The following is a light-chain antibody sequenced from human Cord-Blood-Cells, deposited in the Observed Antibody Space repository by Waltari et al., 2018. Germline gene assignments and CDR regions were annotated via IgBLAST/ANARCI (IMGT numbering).Light chain of an antibody. Sequence: QSALTQPASGSGSPGKSITISCPGISSDVGGYNYVSWYQQHPAKAPKLMISDVSNRPSGVSNRFSGSNSGNTAALTISGLQAEDEADYYCSSYTSSSTPWVFGGGTKLTVL. CDR3: SSYTSSSTPWV. J-gene: IGLJ3*02. CDR2: DVS. CDR1: SSDVGGYNY. V-gene: IGLV2-14*01.